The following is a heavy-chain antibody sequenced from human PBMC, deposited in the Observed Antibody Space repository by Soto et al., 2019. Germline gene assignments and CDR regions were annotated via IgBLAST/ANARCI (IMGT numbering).Heavy chain of an antibody. Sequence: KPSETLSLTCTVSGGSVSSGSYYWSWIRQPPGKGLEWIGYIYYSGGTNYNPSLKSRVTISVDTSKNQFSLKLSSVTAADTAVYYCARAQAYCVGHCLVWLDPWGQGTLVTVSS. CDR2: IYYSGGT. CDR1: GGSVSSGSYY. J-gene: IGHJ5*02. CDR3: ARAQAYCVGHCLVWLDP. V-gene: IGHV4-61*01. D-gene: IGHD2-21*02.